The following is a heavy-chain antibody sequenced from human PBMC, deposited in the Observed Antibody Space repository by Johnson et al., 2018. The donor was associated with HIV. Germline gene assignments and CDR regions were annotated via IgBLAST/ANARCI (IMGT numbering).Heavy chain of an antibody. Sequence: VQLVESGGGLVQPGRSLRLSCAPSGFTFDDYAMHWVRQAPGKGLEWVSGISWNSDKIAYAASVRGRFTIARDNATNSLHLQMHSLRAEDTACNYCAKARVRYSSDVDALDIWGQVTMVTVSS. CDR1: GFTFDDYA. CDR2: ISWNSDKI. J-gene: IGHJ3*02. D-gene: IGHD6-19*01. V-gene: IGHV3-9*01. CDR3: AKARVRYSSDVDALDI.